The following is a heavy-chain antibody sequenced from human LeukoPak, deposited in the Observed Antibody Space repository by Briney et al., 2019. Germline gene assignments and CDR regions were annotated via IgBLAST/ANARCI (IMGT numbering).Heavy chain of an antibody. CDR3: ARDSGSYYFDY. D-gene: IGHD1-26*01. CDR2: INPNSGGT. Sequence: AASVKVSCKASGYTFTGYYMHWVRQAPGQGLEWMGWINPNSGGTNYAQKFQGRVAMTRDTSISTAYMELSRLRSDDTAVYYCARDSGSYYFDYWGQGTLVTVSS. CDR1: GYTFTGYY. J-gene: IGHJ4*02. V-gene: IGHV1-2*02.